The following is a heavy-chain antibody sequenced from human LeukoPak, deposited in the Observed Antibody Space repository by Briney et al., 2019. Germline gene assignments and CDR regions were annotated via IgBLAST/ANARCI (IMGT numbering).Heavy chain of an antibody. CDR1: GYSFTSYW. CDR3: ARPYDSSGYSYGMDV. J-gene: IGHJ6*02. Sequence: GESLKISCKGSGYSFTSYWIGWARQMPGKGLEWMGIIYPGDSDTRYSPSFQGQVTISADKSISTAYLQWSSLKASDTAMYYCARPYDSSGYSYGMDVWGQGTTVTVSS. D-gene: IGHD3-22*01. V-gene: IGHV5-51*01. CDR2: IYPGDSDT.